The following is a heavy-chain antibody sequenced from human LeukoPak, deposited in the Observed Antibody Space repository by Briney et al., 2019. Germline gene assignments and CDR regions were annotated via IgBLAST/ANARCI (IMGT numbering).Heavy chain of an antibody. V-gene: IGHV1-69*04. CDR1: GGTFSSYA. D-gene: IGHD1-26*01. J-gene: IGHJ3*02. Sequence: SVRVSCKASGGTFSSYAISWVRQAPGEGLEWMGRIIPILGIANYAQKFQGRVTITADKSTSTAYMELSSLRSEDTAVHYCARPRPGSYGDAFDIWGQGTMVTVSS. CDR3: ARPRPGSYGDAFDI. CDR2: IIPILGIA.